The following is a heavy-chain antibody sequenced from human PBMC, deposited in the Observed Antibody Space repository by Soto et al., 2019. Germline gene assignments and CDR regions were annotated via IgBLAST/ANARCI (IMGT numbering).Heavy chain of an antibody. V-gene: IGHV4-59*12. CDR2: IYYSRST. CDR1: GGSISSYY. D-gene: IGHD3-22*01. CDR3: ARTGKFYYYDMSGLPFDP. J-gene: IGHJ5*02. Sequence: SETLSLTGTVCGGSISSYYWSWIRQPPGKGVEWIGYIYYSRSTNYNPSLKRRVSISLDKSKNQFSLKLTSVTAADTAVYFCARTGKFYYYDMSGLPFDPWGPGVLVTVSS.